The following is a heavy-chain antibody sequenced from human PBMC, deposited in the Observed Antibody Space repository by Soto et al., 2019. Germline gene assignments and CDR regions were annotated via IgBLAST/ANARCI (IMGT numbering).Heavy chain of an antibody. Sequence: PGGSLRLSCAASGFTFSSYSMNWVRKAPGKGLEWVSYISSSSSTIYYADSVKGRFTISRDNAKNSLYLHMNSLRDEDTAVYYCARINYNWNVVGYFDYWGQGTLVTVSS. CDR1: GFTFSSYS. J-gene: IGHJ4*02. CDR3: ARINYNWNVVGYFDY. D-gene: IGHD1-20*01. CDR2: ISSSSSTI. V-gene: IGHV3-48*02.